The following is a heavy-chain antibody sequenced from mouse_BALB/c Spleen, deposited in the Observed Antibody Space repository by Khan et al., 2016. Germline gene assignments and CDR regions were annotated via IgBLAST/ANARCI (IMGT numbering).Heavy chain of an antibody. Sequence: LVESGPELKKPGETVKISCKASGYTFTNYGMNWVKQAPGKGLKWMGWINTYTGEPTYADDFKGRFAFSLETSASTAYLQINNLKNEDTATYFCASIYDGYYPGLCYARDCWGQGTADPVSS. CDR2: INTYTGEP. D-gene: IGHD2-3*01. CDR3: ASIYDGYYPGLCYARDC. CDR1: GYTFTNYG. J-gene: IGHJ4*01. V-gene: IGHV9-3-1*01.